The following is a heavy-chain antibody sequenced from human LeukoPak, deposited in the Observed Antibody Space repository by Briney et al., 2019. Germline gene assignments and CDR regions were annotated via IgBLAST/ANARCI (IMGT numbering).Heavy chain of an antibody. Sequence: GESLKISCKGSGYSFSSYAMSWVRQAPGKGLEWVSAISGSGGSTYYADSVKGRFTISRDNSKNTLYLQMNSLRAEDTAVYYCAKDLPLGGSGSYYDYWGQGTLVTVSS. J-gene: IGHJ4*02. CDR1: GYSFSSYA. CDR3: AKDLPLGGSGSYYDY. CDR2: ISGSGGST. D-gene: IGHD3-10*01. V-gene: IGHV3-23*01.